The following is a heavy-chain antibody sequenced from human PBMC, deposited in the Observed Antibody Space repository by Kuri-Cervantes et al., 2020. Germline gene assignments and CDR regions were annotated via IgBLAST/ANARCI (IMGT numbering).Heavy chain of an antibody. CDR1: GGSISSYY. D-gene: IGHD6-19*01. J-gene: IGHJ1*01. V-gene: IGHV4-34*01. Sequence: SETLSLTCTVSGGSISSYYWSWIRQPPGKGLEWIGEINHSGSTNYNPSLKSRVTISVDTSKNQFSLKLTSVTAADTAVYYCARPHGSGWYSTKGYQVFHHWGQGTLVTVSS. CDR3: ARPHGSGWYSTKGYQVFHH. CDR2: INHSGST.